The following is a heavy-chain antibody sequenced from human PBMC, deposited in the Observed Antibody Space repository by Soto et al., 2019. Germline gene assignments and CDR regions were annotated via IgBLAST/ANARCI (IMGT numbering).Heavy chain of an antibody. CDR2: IIPILGIA. CDR3: ARVGTPGGAAAGTDWFDP. CDR1: GGTFSSYT. Sequence: QVQLVQSGAEVKKPGSSVKVSCKASGGTFSSYTISWVRQAPGQGLEWMGRIIPILGIANYAQKFQGRVTIPADKSTSTAYMELSSLRSEDTAVYYCARVGTPGGAAAGTDWFDPWGQGTLVTVSS. V-gene: IGHV1-69*02. J-gene: IGHJ5*02. D-gene: IGHD6-13*01.